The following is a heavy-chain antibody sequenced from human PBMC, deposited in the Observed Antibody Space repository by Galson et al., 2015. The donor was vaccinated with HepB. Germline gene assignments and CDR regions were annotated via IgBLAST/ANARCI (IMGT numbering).Heavy chain of an antibody. CDR3: AREEGRKGVGDIVVVPAAIRYYYYMDV. J-gene: IGHJ6*03. CDR1: GFTFSSYG. D-gene: IGHD2-2*02. V-gene: IGHV3-33*01. Sequence: SLRLSCAASGFTFSSYGMHWVRQAPGKGLEWVAVIWYDGSNKYYADSVKGRFTISRDNSKNTLYLQMNSLRAEDTAVYYCAREEGRKGVGDIVVVPAAIRYYYYMDVWGKGTTVTVSS. CDR2: IWYDGSNK.